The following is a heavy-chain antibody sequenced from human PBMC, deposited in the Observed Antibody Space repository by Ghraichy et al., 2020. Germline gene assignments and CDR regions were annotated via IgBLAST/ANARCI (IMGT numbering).Heavy chain of an antibody. V-gene: IGHV3-30*18. J-gene: IGHJ4*02. D-gene: IGHD2-21*02. Sequence: GGSLRLSCAASGFTFSSYGMHWVRQAPGKGLEWVAVISYDGSNKYYADSVKGRFTISRDNSKNTLYLQMNSLRAEDTAVYYCAKDRGRSVVVTAILDYWGQGTLVTVSS. CDR3: AKDRGRSVVVTAILDY. CDR2: ISYDGSNK. CDR1: GFTFSSYG.